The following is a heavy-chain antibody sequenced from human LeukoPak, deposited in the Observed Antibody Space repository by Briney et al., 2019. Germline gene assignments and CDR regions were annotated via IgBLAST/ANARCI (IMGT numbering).Heavy chain of an antibody. Sequence: GGSLRLSCAASGFSFSTYSMNWVRQAPGKGLEWVSYISSGSSTIYYADSVKGRFTISRDNAKNSLYLQMNSLRAEDTAVYYCARFPYDFWSGYYYDAFDIWGQGTMVTVSS. CDR2: ISSGSSTI. CDR3: ARFPYDFWSGYYYDAFDI. D-gene: IGHD3-3*01. V-gene: IGHV3-48*01. CDR1: GFSFSTYS. J-gene: IGHJ3*02.